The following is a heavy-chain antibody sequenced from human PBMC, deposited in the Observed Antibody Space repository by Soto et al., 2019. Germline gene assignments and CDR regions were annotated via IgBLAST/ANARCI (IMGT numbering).Heavy chain of an antibody. CDR3: AREGINDYTEYYFDS. J-gene: IGHJ4*02. V-gene: IGHV3-21*01. Sequence: GGSLRLSCAASGFTFSTYSMSRVRQAPGKGLEWVSSISGSGNYTHYADFLRGRFTISRDNAKTSLYLQMNSLRAEDTAVYYCAREGINDYTEYYFDSWGQVTGVTV. CDR1: GFTFSTYS. CDR2: ISGSGNYT. D-gene: IGHD4-4*01.